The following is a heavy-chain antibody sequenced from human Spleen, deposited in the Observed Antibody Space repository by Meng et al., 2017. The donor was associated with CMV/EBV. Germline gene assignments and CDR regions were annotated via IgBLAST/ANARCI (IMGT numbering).Heavy chain of an antibody. CDR3: AGSRQYYDILTGYSPFFDY. J-gene: IGHJ4*02. D-gene: IGHD3-9*01. V-gene: IGHV4-59*02. CDR1: GGSVSSHH. CDR2: IYYSGRT. Sequence: SETLSLTCTVSGGSVSSHHWSWIRQPPGKGLEWVGYIYYSGRTNYNPSLESRVTFSMDTSKNQFFLKLTSVTAADTAVYYCAGSRQYYDILTGYSPFFDYWGQGTLVTVSS.